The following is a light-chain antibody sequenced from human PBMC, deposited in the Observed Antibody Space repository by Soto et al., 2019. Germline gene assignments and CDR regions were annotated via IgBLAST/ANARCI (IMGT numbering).Light chain of an antibody. V-gene: IGKV3-11*01. Sequence: EIVLTQSPATLSLSPGERATLSCRASQSVSTYLAWYQQKPGQAPRLLIYDAFNRATGIPARFSGSGFGTDFTLTISSLEPEDFAVYYCQQRSNWPPTFGQGTKLEIK. CDR2: DAF. CDR1: QSVSTY. CDR3: QQRSNWPPT. J-gene: IGKJ2*01.